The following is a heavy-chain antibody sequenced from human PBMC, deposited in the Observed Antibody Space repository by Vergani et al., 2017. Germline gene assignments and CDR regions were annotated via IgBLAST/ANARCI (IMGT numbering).Heavy chain of an antibody. J-gene: IGHJ4*02. Sequence: QVKLQESGPGLVKPSETLSLTCTVSGASVNSYYWSWIRQPPGKGLEWMGYVSFRGATLYAPSVTGRMTISLNTSSNQFSLYLTSVTAADPAVYYCARHGGSGKFYHLFDSWGQGTLVTVSS. CDR3: ARHGGSGKFYHLFDS. CDR2: VSFRGAT. V-gene: IGHV4-59*02. CDR1: GASVNSYY. D-gene: IGHD3-10*01.